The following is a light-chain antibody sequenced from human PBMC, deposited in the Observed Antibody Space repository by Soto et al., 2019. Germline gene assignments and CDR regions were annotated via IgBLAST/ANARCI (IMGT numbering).Light chain of an antibody. Sequence: DIQMTQSPSTLSGSVVARVTITCRASQTISSWLAWYQQKPGKAPNLLIYAASSLQSGVPSRFSGSASGTDFTLTISSLQPADFATYYCQQSYSTPWTFGQGTKVDIK. CDR2: AAS. V-gene: IGKV1-39*01. CDR1: QTISSW. CDR3: QQSYSTPWT. J-gene: IGKJ1*01.